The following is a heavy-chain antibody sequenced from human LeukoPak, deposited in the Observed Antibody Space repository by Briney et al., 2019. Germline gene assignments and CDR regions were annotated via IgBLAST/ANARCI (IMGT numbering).Heavy chain of an antibody. V-gene: IGHV4-4*07. J-gene: IGHJ4*02. CDR3: ARSSHMVRGVIISSAYYFDY. CDR2: IYTSGST. D-gene: IGHD3-10*01. CDR1: GGSISSYY. Sequence: SETLSLTCTVSGGSISSYYWSWIRQPAGKGLEWIGRIYTSGSTNYNPSLKSRVTMSVDTSKNQFSLKLSSVTAADTAVYYCARSSHMVRGVIISSAYYFDYWGQGTLVTVSS.